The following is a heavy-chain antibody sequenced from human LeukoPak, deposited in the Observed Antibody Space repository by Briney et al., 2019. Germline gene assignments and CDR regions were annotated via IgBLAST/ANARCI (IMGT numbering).Heavy chain of an antibody. CDR2: IIPIFGTA. D-gene: IGHD6-13*01. CDR3: ARGISSSWYWGFDY. Sequence: SVKVSCKASGGTFSSYGISWVRQAPGQGLEWMGGIIPIFGTADYAQRFQGRVTISADESTSTAYMELSGLRSGDTAVYYCARGISSSWYWGFDYWGQGTLVTVSS. V-gene: IGHV1-69*01. CDR1: GGTFSSYG. J-gene: IGHJ4*02.